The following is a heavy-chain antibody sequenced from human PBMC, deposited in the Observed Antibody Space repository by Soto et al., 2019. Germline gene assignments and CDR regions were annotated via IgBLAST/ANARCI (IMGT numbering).Heavy chain of an antibody. J-gene: IGHJ6*02. Sequence: PGGSLRLSCTASGFTFGDYAMSWFRQAPGKGLEWVGFIRSKAYGGTTEYAASVKGRFTISRDDSKSIAYLQMNSLKTEDTAVYYWTRGDIGLFYGMDVWGQGTTVTVSS. CDR2: IRSKAYGGTT. CDR1: GFTFGDYA. D-gene: IGHD2-15*01. CDR3: TRGDIGLFYGMDV. V-gene: IGHV3-49*03.